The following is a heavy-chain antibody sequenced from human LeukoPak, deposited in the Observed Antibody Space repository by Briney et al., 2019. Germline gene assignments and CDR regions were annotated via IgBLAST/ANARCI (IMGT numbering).Heavy chain of an antibody. CDR1: GFTFSGSA. J-gene: IGHJ4*02. D-gene: IGHD3-10*01. V-gene: IGHV3-33*06. Sequence: GGSLKLSCAASGFTFSGSAMHWVRQAPGKGLEWVAVIWYDGSNKYYADSVKGRFTISRDNSKNTLYLQMNSLRAEDTAVYYCAKEGGPGSYYLDYWGQGTLVTVSS. CDR3: AKEGGPGSYYLDY. CDR2: IWYDGSNK.